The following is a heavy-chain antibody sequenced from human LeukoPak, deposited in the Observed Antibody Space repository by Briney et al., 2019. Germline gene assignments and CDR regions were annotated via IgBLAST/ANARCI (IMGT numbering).Heavy chain of an antibody. CDR2: INSDGSIT. D-gene: IGHD5-12*01. V-gene: IGHV3-74*01. Sequence: QAGGSLRLSCAASGFTFTTYWMHWVRQTPGKGLVWVSHINSDGSITSYAGSVKGRFTISRDNAKNTLYLQMNSLRAEDTAVYYCARDDVDMANAVWGQGTTVTVSS. J-gene: IGHJ6*02. CDR1: GFTFTTYW. CDR3: ARDDVDMANAV.